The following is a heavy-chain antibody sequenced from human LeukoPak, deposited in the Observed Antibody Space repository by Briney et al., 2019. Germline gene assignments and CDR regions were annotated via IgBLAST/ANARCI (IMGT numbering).Heavy chain of an antibody. D-gene: IGHD2-21*02. V-gene: IGHV3-13*01. CDR1: GFTFRNHD. J-gene: IGHJ4*02. Sequence: PGGSLRLSYSAAGFTFRNHDMHWVRQAPGKRLKGLSAFHTDGGTHYLGSGKCRFTISREDAKNSFYLQMDPLTAGDPAVSYRARGSGPGVTALASWGQGTLVIVSP. CDR2: FHTDGGT. CDR3: ARGSGPGVTALAS.